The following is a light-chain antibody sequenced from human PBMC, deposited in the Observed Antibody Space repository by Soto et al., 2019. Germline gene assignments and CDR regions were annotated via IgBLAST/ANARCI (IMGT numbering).Light chain of an antibody. V-gene: IGLV2-14*01. CDR1: SSDVGGYNF. Sequence: QSALTQPASVSGSPGQSITISCTGTSSDVGGYNFVSWYQQHPGKAPKLMIYEVTNRPSGVSNRFSGSKSGNTASLTISGLQAGDGAVYYCGSYTSIYPGVCGGGPRVPVL. CDR2: EVT. J-gene: IGLJ3*02. CDR3: GSYTSIYPGV.